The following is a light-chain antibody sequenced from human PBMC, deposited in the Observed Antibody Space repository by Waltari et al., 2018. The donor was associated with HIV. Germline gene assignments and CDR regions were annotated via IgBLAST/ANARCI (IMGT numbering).Light chain of an antibody. V-gene: IGLV2-23*02. CDR3: CSDAGDTTFV. CDR2: DVT. Sequence: QSALTQPASVSGSPGQSITISCTGTSGDVGASNYVSWYQQHPNNAPKLMIYDVTKRPSVASIRFPGSKSGNSASLTLSGLQAEDEADYYCCSDAGDTTFVFGTGTKVTVL. CDR1: SGDVGASNY. J-gene: IGLJ1*01.